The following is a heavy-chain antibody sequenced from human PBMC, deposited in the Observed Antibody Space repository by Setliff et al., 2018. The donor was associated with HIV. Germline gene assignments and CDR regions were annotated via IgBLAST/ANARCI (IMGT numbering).Heavy chain of an antibody. CDR2: FDPEAGEI. Sequence: GASVKVSCKVSGYTLNELPIQWVRQAPAKGLEWMGGFDPEAGEIIYAQKFQGRVTITTDESTTTAYMELSSLRSEDTALYYCAGSILTGYYTFGADYWGQGTLVTVSS. V-gene: IGHV1-24*01. D-gene: IGHD3-9*01. CDR1: GYTLNELP. CDR3: AGSILTGYYTFGADY. J-gene: IGHJ4*02.